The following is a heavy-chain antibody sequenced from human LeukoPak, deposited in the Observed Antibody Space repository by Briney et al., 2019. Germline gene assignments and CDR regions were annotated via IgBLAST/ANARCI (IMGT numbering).Heavy chain of an antibody. CDR3: ARVQSSSWYPEHFDY. V-gene: IGHV4-59*01. Sequence: TSETLSLTCTVSGGSISSYYWSWIRQPPGKGLEWIGYIYYSGSTNYNPSLKSRVTISVDTSKNQFSPKLSSVTAADTAVYYCARVQSSSWYPEHFDYWGQGTLVTVSS. D-gene: IGHD6-13*01. J-gene: IGHJ4*02. CDR1: GGSISSYY. CDR2: IYYSGST.